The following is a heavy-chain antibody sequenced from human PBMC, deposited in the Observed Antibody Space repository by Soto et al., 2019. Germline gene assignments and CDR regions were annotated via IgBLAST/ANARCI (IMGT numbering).Heavy chain of an antibody. CDR3: ALHCTGGNCFGY. Sequence: EVQVVESGGGLAQPGGSLRLSCAASGFTVSSSYMSWVRQAPGKRLEWVSVIYAGGDTFYAESVKGRFTISSDNSDNTLYLQMKSLRVEDTAVYYCALHCTGGNCFGYWGQGTLVTVSS. D-gene: IGHD2-8*02. V-gene: IGHV3-66*01. CDR1: GFTVSSSY. CDR2: IYAGGDT. J-gene: IGHJ4*02.